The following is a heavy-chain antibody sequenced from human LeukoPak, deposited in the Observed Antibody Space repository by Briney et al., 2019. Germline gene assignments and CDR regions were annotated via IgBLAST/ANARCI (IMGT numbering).Heavy chain of an antibody. V-gene: IGHV4-34*01. Sequence: PSETLPLTCAVYGGSFSGYYWSWIRQPPGKGLEWIGEINHSGSTNYNPSLKSRVTISVDTSKNQFSLKLSSVTAADTAVYYCARDGELYDSSGYVIWFDPWGQGTLVTVSS. CDR2: INHSGST. CDR1: GGSFSGYY. J-gene: IGHJ5*02. CDR3: ARDGELYDSSGYVIWFDP. D-gene: IGHD3-22*01.